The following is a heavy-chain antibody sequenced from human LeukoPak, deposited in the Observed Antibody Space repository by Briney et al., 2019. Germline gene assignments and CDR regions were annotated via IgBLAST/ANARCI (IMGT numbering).Heavy chain of an antibody. CDR1: GYTFTVYS. Sequence: ASVKVSCKASGYTFTVYSINWLRQAPGQGHEWMGWITTSTGKPTYAQGFTGRFVFSLDTSVSTTYLHINSLKAEDTAVYYCARDAPMINFDYWGQGSLVTVSS. J-gene: IGHJ4*02. D-gene: IGHD3-16*01. V-gene: IGHV7-4-1*02. CDR2: ITTSTGKP. CDR3: ARDAPMINFDY.